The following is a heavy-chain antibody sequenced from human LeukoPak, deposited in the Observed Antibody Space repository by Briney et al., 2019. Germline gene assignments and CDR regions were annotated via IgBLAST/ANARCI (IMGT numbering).Heavy chain of an antibody. CDR3: ARGGGQLERLGY. V-gene: IGHV1-2*02. J-gene: IGHJ4*02. CDR2: INPNSGDT. D-gene: IGHD1-1*01. CDR1: GYTSTGYY. Sequence: ASVKVSCKASGYTSTGYYMHWVRQAPGQGLEWMEWINPNSGDTNYAQKFQGRVTMTGDTSISTAYMEVSRLRSDDTAVYYCARGGGQLERLGYWGQGTLVTVSS.